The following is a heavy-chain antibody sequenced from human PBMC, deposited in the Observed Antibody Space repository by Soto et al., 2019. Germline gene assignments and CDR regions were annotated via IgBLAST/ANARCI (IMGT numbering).Heavy chain of an antibody. CDR3: ARLVVVPESGYYYYYGMDV. CDR1: GGTFSSYA. J-gene: IGHJ6*02. D-gene: IGHD2-2*01. CDR2: IIPIFGTA. V-gene: IGHV1-69*13. Sequence: SVKVSCKASGGTFSSYAISCVRQAPGQGLEWMGGIIPIFGTANYAQKFQGRVTITADESTSTAYMELSSLRSEDTAVYYCARLVVVPESGYYYYYGMDVWGQGTTVTVSS.